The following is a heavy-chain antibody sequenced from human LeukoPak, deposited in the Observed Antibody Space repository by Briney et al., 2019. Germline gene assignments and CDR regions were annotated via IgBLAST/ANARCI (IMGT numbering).Heavy chain of an antibody. CDR3: ASDGSGSYYTRKNWFDP. Sequence: GGSLRLSCAASGFTFSSYLMHWVRQAPGKGLVWVSRINSDGSSTSYADSVKGRFTISRDNAKNTLYLQMNSLRAEDTAVYYCASDGSGSYYTRKNWFDPWGQGTLVTVSS. J-gene: IGHJ5*02. D-gene: IGHD3-10*01. CDR1: GFTFSSYL. V-gene: IGHV3-74*01. CDR2: INSDGSST.